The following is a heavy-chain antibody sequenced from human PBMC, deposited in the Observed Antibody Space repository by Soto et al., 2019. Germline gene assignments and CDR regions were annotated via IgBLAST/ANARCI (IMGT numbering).Heavy chain of an antibody. CDR2: ISAYNGNT. J-gene: IGHJ4*02. Sequence: ASVKVSCKASGYTFTSYGISWVRQAPGQGLEWMGWISAYNGNTNYAQKLQGRVTMTTDASTSTAYMELRSLRSDDTAVYYCARVPYSRPAQPLDFWGQGTMVTVSS. V-gene: IGHV1-18*04. D-gene: IGHD6-13*01. CDR3: ARVPYSRPAQPLDF. CDR1: GYTFTSYG.